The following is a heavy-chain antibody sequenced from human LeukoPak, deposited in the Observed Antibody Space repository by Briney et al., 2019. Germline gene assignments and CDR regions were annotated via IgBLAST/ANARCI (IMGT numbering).Heavy chain of an antibody. V-gene: IGHV3-48*03. Sequence: GGSLRLSCAASGFTFSSYEMNWVRQAPGKGLEWVSYISSSGSTIYYADSVKGRFTISRDNAKNSLYLQMNSLRAEDTAVYYCARSTWPDAFDIWGQGTMVTVSS. CDR1: GFTFSSYE. CDR2: ISSSGSTI. CDR3: ARSTWPDAFDI. D-gene: IGHD5-24*01. J-gene: IGHJ3*02.